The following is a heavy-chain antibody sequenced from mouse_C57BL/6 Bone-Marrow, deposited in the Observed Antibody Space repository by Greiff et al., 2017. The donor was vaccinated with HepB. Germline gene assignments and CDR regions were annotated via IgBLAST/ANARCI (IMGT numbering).Heavy chain of an antibody. D-gene: IGHD1-1*01. CDR3: ARNYYYGSSLYYDAMDY. CDR1: GYTFTSYG. CDR2: IYPRSGNT. J-gene: IGHJ4*01. Sequence: VQLQQSGAELARPGASVKLSCEASGYTFTSYGISWVKQRTGQGLEWIGEIYPRSGNTYYNEKFKGKATLTADKSSSTAYMELRSLTSEDSAVYFCARNYYYGSSLYYDAMDYWGQGTSVTVSS. V-gene: IGHV1-81*01.